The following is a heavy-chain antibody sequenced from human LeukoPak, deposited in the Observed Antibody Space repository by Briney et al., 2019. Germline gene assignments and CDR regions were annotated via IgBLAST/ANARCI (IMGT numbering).Heavy chain of an antibody. CDR1: GFTFSSYS. Sequence: PGGSLRLSCAASGFTFSSYSMNWVRQAPGKGLEWVSSISSSSSYIYYGESVKGRFTISRDNAKNSLYLQINSLRAEDTAVYYCASLDIPDCSSTSCPINPRDYWGQGTLVTVSS. D-gene: IGHD2-2*01. V-gene: IGHV3-21*01. CDR3: ASLDIPDCSSTSCPINPRDY. CDR2: ISSSSSYI. J-gene: IGHJ4*02.